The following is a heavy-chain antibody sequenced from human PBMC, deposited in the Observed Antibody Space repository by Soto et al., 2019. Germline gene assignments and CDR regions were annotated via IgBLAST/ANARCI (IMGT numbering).Heavy chain of an antibody. V-gene: IGHV1-3*01. CDR3: ARTDGHIPLYYFDY. CDR2: INAGNGNT. J-gene: IGHJ4*02. Sequence: EASVKVSCKASGYTFTSCARHWVRQAPGQRLEWMGWINAGNGNTKYSQKFQGRVTITRDTSASTAYMELSSLRSEDTAVYYCARTDGHIPLYYFDYWGQGTLVTVSS. D-gene: IGHD2-21*01. CDR1: GYTFTSCA.